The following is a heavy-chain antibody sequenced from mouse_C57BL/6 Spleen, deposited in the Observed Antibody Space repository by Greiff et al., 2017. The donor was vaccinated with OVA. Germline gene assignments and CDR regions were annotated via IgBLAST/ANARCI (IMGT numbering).Heavy chain of an antibody. CDR1: GYTFTSYG. V-gene: IGHV1-81*01. J-gene: IGHJ1*03. Sequence: VKLMESGAELARPGASVKLSCKASGYTFTSYGISWVKQRTGQGLEWIGEIYPRSGNTYYNEKFKGKATLTADKSSSTAYMELRSLTSEDSAVYFWARARGYYEDWYFDVWGTGTTVTVSS. CDR3: ARARGYYEDWYFDV. D-gene: IGHD2-3*01. CDR2: IYPRSGNT.